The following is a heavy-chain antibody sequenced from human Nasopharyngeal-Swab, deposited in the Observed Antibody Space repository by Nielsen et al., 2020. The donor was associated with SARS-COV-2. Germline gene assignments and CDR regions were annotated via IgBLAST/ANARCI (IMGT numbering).Heavy chain of an antibody. CDR3: AKWLSTRSLDY. D-gene: IGHD2-2*01. CDR1: GFTFSDYY. Sequence: GESLKISCAASGFTFSDYYMSWIRQAPGKGLEWVSYISSSGSTTYYADSVKGRFTISRDNSKNTLYLQMNSLRVEDTAVYYCAKWLSTRSLDYWGQGTLVTVSS. CDR2: ISSSGSTT. V-gene: IGHV3-11*01. J-gene: IGHJ4*02.